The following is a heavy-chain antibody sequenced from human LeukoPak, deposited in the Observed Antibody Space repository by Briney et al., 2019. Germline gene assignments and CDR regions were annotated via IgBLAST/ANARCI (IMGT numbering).Heavy chain of an antibody. D-gene: IGHD1-1*01. CDR2: IYYSGST. CDR1: GGSIRSYY. CDR3: ARGLETGPDRHFDY. J-gene: IGHJ4*02. Sequence: PSETLSLTCTVSGGSIRSYYWRWIRQPPGKGLEWIGYIYYSGSTNYNPSLKSRVTISVDTSKNQFSLKLSSVTAADTAVYYCARGLETGPDRHFDYWGQGTLVTVSS. V-gene: IGHV4-59*01.